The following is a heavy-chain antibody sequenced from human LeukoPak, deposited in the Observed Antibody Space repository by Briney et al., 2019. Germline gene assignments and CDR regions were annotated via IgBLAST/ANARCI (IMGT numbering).Heavy chain of an antibody. J-gene: IGHJ4*02. V-gene: IGHV4-59*01. D-gene: IGHD5-18*01. Sequence: PSETLSLTCTVSGGSISSYYWSWIRQPPGKGLEWIGYIYYSGSTNYNPSLKSRVTISVDTSKNQFSLKLSSVTAADTAVYYCARVGGGYSYGFYFDYWGQGTLVTVSS. CDR1: GGSISSYY. CDR3: ARVGGGYSYGFYFDY. CDR2: IYYSGST.